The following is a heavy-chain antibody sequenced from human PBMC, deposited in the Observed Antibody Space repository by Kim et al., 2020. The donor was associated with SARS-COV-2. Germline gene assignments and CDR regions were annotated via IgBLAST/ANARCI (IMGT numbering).Heavy chain of an antibody. V-gene: IGHV3-23*01. Sequence: GGSLRLSCAASGLTLRSYAMNWVRQGPGKGLEWVSSITRGGDTYYAASVKGRFTISRDNFKDTLSLLMNSLRAEDTGNYYCVVCVTLADRSGWCTFFDHWGQGPLVTVS. D-gene: IGHD6-19*01. CDR3: VVCVTLADRSGWCTFFDH. J-gene: IGHJ4*02. CDR1: GLTLRSYA. CDR2: ITRGGDT.